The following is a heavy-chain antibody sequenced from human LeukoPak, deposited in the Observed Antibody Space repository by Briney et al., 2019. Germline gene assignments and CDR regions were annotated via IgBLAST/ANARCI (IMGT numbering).Heavy chain of an antibody. D-gene: IGHD5-24*01. CDR3: AKDLEMATTRGNYFDY. CDR2: INQDGTEK. CDR1: GFPFSTYW. Sequence: GGSLRLSCAASGFPFSTYWMSWVRQAPGKGLEWVANINQDGTEKYYADSVKGRFTISRDNSKNTLYLQMNSLRAEDTAVYYCAKDLEMATTRGNYFDYWGQGTLVTVSS. V-gene: IGHV3-7*01. J-gene: IGHJ4*02.